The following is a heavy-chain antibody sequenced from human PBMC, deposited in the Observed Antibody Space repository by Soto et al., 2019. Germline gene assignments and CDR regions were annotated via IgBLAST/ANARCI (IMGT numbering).Heavy chain of an antibody. D-gene: IGHD1-26*01. J-gene: IGHJ4*02. CDR1: GFTFSSYA. V-gene: IGHV3-30-3*01. CDR2: ISYDGSNK. CDR3: ARDRGGAHDY. Sequence: QVQLVESGGGVVQPGRSLRLSCAASGFTFSSYAMHWVRQAPGKGLEWVAVISYDGSNKYYADSVKGRFTISRDNSKKTLYLQMNSLRAEDTAVYYCARDRGGAHDYWGQGTLVTVSS.